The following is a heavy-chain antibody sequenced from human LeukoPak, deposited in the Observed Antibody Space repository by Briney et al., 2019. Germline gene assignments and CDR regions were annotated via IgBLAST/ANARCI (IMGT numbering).Heavy chain of an antibody. CDR2: ISSSSSYI. Sequence: PGGSLRLSCAASGFTFSSYSMNWVRQAPGKGLEWVSSISSSSSYIYYADSVKGRFTISRDNSKNTLYLQMNSLRAEDTAVYYCAKDRPDYYDSSGYYYAFDYWGQGTLVTVSS. J-gene: IGHJ4*02. D-gene: IGHD3-22*01. V-gene: IGHV3-21*04. CDR3: AKDRPDYYDSSGYYYAFDY. CDR1: GFTFSSYS.